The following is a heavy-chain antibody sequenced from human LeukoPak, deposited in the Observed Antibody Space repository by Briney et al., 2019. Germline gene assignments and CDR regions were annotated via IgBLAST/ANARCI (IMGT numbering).Heavy chain of an antibody. D-gene: IGHD3-3*01. Sequence: PSGTLSLTCAVSGVSISTNTWWSWVRQTPGKGLEWIGVIFHSESVNSNPSLESRLTISLDKSKNHFSLELTSVTAADTALYFCAREIFGARAFEYWGQGILVTVSS. CDR2: IFHSESV. J-gene: IGHJ4*02. CDR3: AREIFGARAFEY. CDR1: GVSISTNTW. V-gene: IGHV4-4*02.